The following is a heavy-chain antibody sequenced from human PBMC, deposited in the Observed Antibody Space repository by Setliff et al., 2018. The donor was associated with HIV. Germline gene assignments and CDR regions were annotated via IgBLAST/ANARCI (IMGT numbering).Heavy chain of an antibody. J-gene: IGHJ6*03. Sequence: GGSLRLSCAASGFTLSDHHMNWIRRAPGKGLEWVSYISHSGGTIKYADFVRGRFTISRDIAKSSLSLQMNSLGADDTAVYYCVRVAYEYIYGYNNYYYMDVWGKGTTVTVSS. V-gene: IGHV3-11*01. CDR1: GFTLSDHH. CDR3: VRVAYEYIYGYNNYYYMDV. D-gene: IGHD5-18*01. CDR2: ISHSGGTI.